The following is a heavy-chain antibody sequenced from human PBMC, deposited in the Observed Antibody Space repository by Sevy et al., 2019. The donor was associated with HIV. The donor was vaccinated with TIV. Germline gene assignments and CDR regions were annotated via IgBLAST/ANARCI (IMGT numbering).Heavy chain of an antibody. CDR1: GGSFSGYY. Sequence: SETLSLTCAVYGGSFSGYYWSWIRQPPGRGLEWIGEINHSGSNNYNPSLKSRVTISEDTSKNQFYLKLSSVTAADTAVYYCARHCGSTSCSHAFDIWGQGTVVTVSS. D-gene: IGHD2-2*01. CDR2: INHSGSN. CDR3: ARHCGSTSCSHAFDI. J-gene: IGHJ3*02. V-gene: IGHV4-34*01.